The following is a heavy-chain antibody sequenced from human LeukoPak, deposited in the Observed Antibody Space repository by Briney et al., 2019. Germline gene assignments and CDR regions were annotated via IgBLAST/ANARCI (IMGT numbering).Heavy chain of an antibody. Sequence: ASVKVSFKASGYTFTSYAMNWVRQAPGQGLEWMGWINTNTGNPTYAQGFTGRFVFSLDTSVSTAYLQISSLKAEDTAVYYCARDHGYYDFWSGYYNYYYGMDVWGQGTTVTVSS. CDR2: INTNTGNP. J-gene: IGHJ6*02. D-gene: IGHD3-3*01. CDR1: GYTFTSYA. V-gene: IGHV7-4-1*02. CDR3: ARDHGYYDFWSGYYNYYYGMDV.